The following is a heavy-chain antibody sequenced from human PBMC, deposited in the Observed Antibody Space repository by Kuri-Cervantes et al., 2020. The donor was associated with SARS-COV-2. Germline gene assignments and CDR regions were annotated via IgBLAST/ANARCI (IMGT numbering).Heavy chain of an antibody. J-gene: IGHJ4*02. CDR3: AREGVIAAESFDY. CDR2: ISYDGSNK. V-gene: IGHV3-30*03. Sequence: LSLTCAVSGFTFTSHAMHWVRQAPGKGLEWVALISYDGSNKFYADSVKGRFTISRDNSKNTLYLQMNSLRAEDTAVYYCAREGVIAAESFDYWGQGTLVTVSS. D-gene: IGHD6-13*01. CDR1: GFTFTSHA.